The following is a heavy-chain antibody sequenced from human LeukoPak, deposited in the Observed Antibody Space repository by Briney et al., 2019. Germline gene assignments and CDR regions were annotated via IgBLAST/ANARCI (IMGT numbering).Heavy chain of an antibody. V-gene: IGHV5-51*01. CDR3: ARGSGARGGSGTYALNY. CDR2: SSPGDSDT. J-gene: IGHJ4*02. CDR1: GYGFITYW. D-gene: IGHD3-10*01. Sequence: GESLKISCKASGYGFITYWITWVRQMRGKGLEWIGISSPGDSDTRYSPSFQGQVTISADNSITTSYLQWSSLKASDTATYYCARGSGARGGSGTYALNYWGQGTLVTVSS.